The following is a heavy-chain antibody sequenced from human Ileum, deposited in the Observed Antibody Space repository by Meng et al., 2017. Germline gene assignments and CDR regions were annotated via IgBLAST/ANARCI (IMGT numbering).Heavy chain of an antibody. J-gene: IGHJ4*02. V-gene: IGHV3-30*04. D-gene: IGHD6-19*01. CDR1: GFTFSSYA. CDR2: ILYDGISK. Sequence: GESLKISCAASGFTFSSYAMHWVCQAPGKGLEWVAVILYDGISKFYADSVKGRFTISRDNSENTLYLQMNSLRAEDTAVYYCAKDERLAGFIDYWGQGTLVTVSS. CDR3: AKDERLAGFIDY.